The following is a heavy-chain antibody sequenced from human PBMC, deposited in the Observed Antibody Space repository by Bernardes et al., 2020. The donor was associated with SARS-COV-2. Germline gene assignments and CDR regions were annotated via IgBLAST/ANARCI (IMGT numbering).Heavy chain of an antibody. CDR3: VRGSPPGISGGPWTSEY. CDR2: IYSGGST. D-gene: IGHD3-3*02. CDR1: GFTVSSNY. Sequence: GGSLRLSCAASGFTVSSNYMSWVRQAPGKGLEWVSVIYSGGSTYYADSVKGRFTISRDNSKNTLYLQMNSLRAEDTAVYYCVRGSPPGISGGPWTSEYWGQGTLVTVSS. J-gene: IGHJ4*02. V-gene: IGHV3-53*01.